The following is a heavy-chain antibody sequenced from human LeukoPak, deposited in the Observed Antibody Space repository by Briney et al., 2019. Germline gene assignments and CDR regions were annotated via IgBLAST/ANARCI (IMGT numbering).Heavy chain of an antibody. Sequence: ASVKASCKASGYTFTNLGITWVRQAPGQGLEWMGWTSAYNGNTDYTQKFQGRVTMTTDTSASTAYMELRSLRSDDTAAYYCARDRCSGASCYFDYWGQGTLVTVSS. CDR1: GYTFTNLG. D-gene: IGHD2-15*01. V-gene: IGHV1-18*01. CDR3: ARDRCSGASCYFDY. CDR2: TSAYNGNT. J-gene: IGHJ4*02.